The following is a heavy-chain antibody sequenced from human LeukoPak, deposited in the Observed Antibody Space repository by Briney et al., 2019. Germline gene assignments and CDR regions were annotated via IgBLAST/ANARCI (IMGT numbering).Heavy chain of an antibody. CDR3: AASIRLDAFDI. CDR1: GGSISSYY. Sequence: SETLSLTCTVSGGSISSYYWSWIRQPPGKGLEWIGYIYYSGSTNYNPSLKSRVTISVDTSKNQFSLKLGSVTAADTAVYYCAASIRLDAFDIWGQGTMVTVSS. J-gene: IGHJ3*02. D-gene: IGHD2-2*01. V-gene: IGHV4-59*01. CDR2: IYYSGST.